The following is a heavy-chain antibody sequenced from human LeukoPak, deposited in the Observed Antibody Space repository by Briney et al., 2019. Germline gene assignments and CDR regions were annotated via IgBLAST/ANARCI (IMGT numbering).Heavy chain of an antibody. Sequence: GGSLRLSCAASGFTFSSYAMSWVRQAPGKGLEWVATISGSGGSTYYADSVKGRFTISRDNSKNTLYLQMNSLRAEDTAEYYCAKDAGIVIVPAGSFDWFDPWGQGTLVTVSS. CDR1: GFTFSSYA. D-gene: IGHD2-2*01. V-gene: IGHV3-23*01. CDR2: ISGSGGST. CDR3: AKDAGIVIVPAGSFDWFDP. J-gene: IGHJ5*02.